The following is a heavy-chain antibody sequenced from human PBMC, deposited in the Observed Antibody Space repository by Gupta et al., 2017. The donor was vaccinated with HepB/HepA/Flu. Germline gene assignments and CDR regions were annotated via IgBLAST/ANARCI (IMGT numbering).Heavy chain of an antibody. CDR2: IVVDSGNT. D-gene: IGHD3-3*01. V-gene: IGHV1-58*01. J-gene: IGHJ3*02. Sequence: QIQVVQSGPEVTKPGTSVKVSCKASGFTFPTSAVQGVRQTRGHRLEWIGWIVVDSGNTNYAQKFQKRVTSTRAMSTSTAYMELNSLRSEDTAVYYCAALGTVFDFWSGYYVRDAFDIWGQGTMVTVSS. CDR1: GFTFPTSA. CDR3: AALGTVFDFWSGYYVRDAFDI.